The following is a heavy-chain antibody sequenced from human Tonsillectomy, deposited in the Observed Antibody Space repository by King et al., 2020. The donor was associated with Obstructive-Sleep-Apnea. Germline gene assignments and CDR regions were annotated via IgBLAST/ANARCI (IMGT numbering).Heavy chain of an antibody. CDR1: GDSFSSGGYS. J-gene: IGHJ6*02. Sequence: QLQLQESGSGLVKPSQTLSLTCAVSGDSFSSGGYSWSWIRQPPGKGLEWIGYIYHSGTTYYNPSLGNRVTISLDRSRNQYSLKLNSVTAADTAAYYCARTTVNTRGRRYYFGLDVWGQGTTVIVSS. CDR2: IYHSGTT. CDR3: ARTTVNTRGRRYYFGLDV. D-gene: IGHD4-11*01. V-gene: IGHV4-30-2*01.